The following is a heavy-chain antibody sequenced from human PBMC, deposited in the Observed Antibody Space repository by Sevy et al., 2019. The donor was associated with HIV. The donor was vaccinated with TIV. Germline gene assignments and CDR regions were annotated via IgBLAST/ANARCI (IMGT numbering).Heavy chain of an antibody. D-gene: IGHD3-22*01. CDR1: GYTFTGYY. Sequence: ASVKVSCKASGYTFTGYYMHWVRQAPGQGLEWMGWINPNSGGTNYAQKFQGRVTMTRDTSISTADMEPSCLRSDDTAVYDWAGATYYYDSSGYYYGERNPYLDYWGQGTLVTVSS. CDR3: AGATYYYDSSGYYYGERNPYLDY. CDR2: INPNSGGT. J-gene: IGHJ4*02. V-gene: IGHV1-2*02.